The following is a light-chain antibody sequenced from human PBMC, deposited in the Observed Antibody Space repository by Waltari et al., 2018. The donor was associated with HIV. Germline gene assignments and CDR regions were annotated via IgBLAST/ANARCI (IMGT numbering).Light chain of an antibody. J-gene: IGLJ1*01. CDR1: NIGTKS. CDR3: QVWDSSSDHYV. V-gene: IGLV3-21*02. Sequence: SYVLTQPPSVSVVPGQTARITCGGNNIGTKSVHWYQHKPGQAPVLVIYDDGDRPSGIPERFSGSHSGNTATPTISRVEAGDEADYYCQVWDSSSDHYVFGSGSKVTV. CDR2: DDG.